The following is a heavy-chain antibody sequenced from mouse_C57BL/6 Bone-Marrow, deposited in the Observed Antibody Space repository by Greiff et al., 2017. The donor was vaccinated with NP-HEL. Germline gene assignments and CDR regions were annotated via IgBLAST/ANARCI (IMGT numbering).Heavy chain of an antibody. CDR2: IRSKSNNYAT. CDR3: VYYDYFYAMDY. D-gene: IGHD2-4*01. V-gene: IGHV10-1*01. CDR1: GFSFNTYA. Sequence: EVKLVESGGGLVQPKGSLKLSCAASGFSFNTYAMNWVRQAPGKGFEWVARIRSKSNNYATYYADSVKDRFNISRDDSESMLYLQMNNLKTEDTAMYYCVYYDYFYAMDYWGQGTSVTVSS. J-gene: IGHJ4*01.